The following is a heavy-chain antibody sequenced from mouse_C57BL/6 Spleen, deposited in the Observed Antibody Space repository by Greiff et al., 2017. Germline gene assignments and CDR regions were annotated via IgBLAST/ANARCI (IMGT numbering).Heavy chain of an antibody. CDR2: IRNKANGYTT. CDR3: ARYAGTWGYIDV. D-gene: IGHD4-1*01. Sequence: EVQGVESGGGLVQPGGSLSLSCAASGFTFTDYYMSWVRQPPGKALEWLGFIRNKANGYTTEYSASVKGRFTTSRDTSQSILYLHMHALRAEDSATYYCARYAGTWGYIDVWGTGTTVTVSS. J-gene: IGHJ1*03. V-gene: IGHV7-3*01. CDR1: GFTFTDYY.